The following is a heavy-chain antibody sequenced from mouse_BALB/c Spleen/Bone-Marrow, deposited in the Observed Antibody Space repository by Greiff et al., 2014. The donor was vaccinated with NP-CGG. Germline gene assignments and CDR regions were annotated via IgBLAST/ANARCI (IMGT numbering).Heavy chain of an antibody. V-gene: IGHV1-82*01. CDR1: GYAFSSSW. J-gene: IGHJ2*01. D-gene: IGHD4-1*01. CDR3: ARWDDGNY. CDR2: IYPRDGDT. Sequence: VQLQESGPELVKPGASVKISCKASGYAFSSSWMNWVKQRPGQGLEWIGRIYPRDGDTYYNAKFKGKATLTADKSSSTAYMQLSSLTSVDSAVYFFARWDDGNYWGQGTTLTVSS.